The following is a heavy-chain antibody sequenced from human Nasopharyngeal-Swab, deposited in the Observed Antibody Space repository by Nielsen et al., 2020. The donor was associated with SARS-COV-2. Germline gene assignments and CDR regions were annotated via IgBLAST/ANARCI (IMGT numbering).Heavy chain of an antibody. Sequence: SETLSLTCTVSGGSVSSGSYYWSWIQQPPGKGLEWIGYIYYSGSTNYNPSLKSRVTISVDTSKNQFSLKLSSVTAADTAVYYCARDRARGLGGWFDPWGQGTLVTVSS. CDR3: ARDRARGLGGWFDP. V-gene: IGHV4-61*01. CDR1: GGSVSSGSYY. J-gene: IGHJ5*02. CDR2: IYYSGST. D-gene: IGHD3-16*01.